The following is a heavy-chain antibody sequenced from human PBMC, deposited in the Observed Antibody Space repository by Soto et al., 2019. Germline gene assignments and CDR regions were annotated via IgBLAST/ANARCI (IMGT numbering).Heavy chain of an antibody. CDR3: ARLGRLGLKGYYYYYGMDV. CDR2: IYYSGSP. D-gene: IGHD5-12*01. CDR1: GGSVSSGSYY. Sequence: SETLSLTCTVSGGSVSSGSYYWSWIRQPPGKGLEWLGYIYYSGSPNYNPSLKSRVTISVDTSKNQFSLKLSSVTAEDTAVYYCARLGRLGLKGYYYYYGMDVGGQGTTVTVSS. V-gene: IGHV4-61*01. J-gene: IGHJ6*02.